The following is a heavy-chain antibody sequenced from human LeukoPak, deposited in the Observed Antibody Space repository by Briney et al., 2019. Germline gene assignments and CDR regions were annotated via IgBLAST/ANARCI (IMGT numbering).Heavy chain of an antibody. D-gene: IGHD1-26*01. CDR1: GYTFTGYY. CDR2: INPNSGGT. Sequence: GASVKVSCKASGYTFTGYYMHWVRQAPGQGLEWMGWINPNSGGTNYAQKFQGRVTMTRDTSISTAYMELSRLRSDDTAVYYCARLVGATDYYYYGMDVWGQGTTVTVSS. J-gene: IGHJ6*02. CDR3: ARLVGATDYYYYGMDV. V-gene: IGHV1-2*02.